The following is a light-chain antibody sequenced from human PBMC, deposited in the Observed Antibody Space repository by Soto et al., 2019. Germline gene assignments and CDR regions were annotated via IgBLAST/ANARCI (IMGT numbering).Light chain of an antibody. CDR1: QVIGIY. Sequence: DIQLTQSPSFLPASVGDRVTITCRASQVIGIYIAWYQQKPGKPPKLLISAASTLQSGVPSRFSGSGSGTEFTLTISSLQPEDFATYYCQQLVSYPQFGGGTKVEIK. J-gene: IGKJ4*02. V-gene: IGKV1-9*01. CDR3: QQLVSYPQ. CDR2: AAS.